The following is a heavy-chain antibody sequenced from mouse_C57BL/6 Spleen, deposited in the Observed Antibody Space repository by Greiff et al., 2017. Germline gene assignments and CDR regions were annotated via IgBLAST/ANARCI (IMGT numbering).Heavy chain of an antibody. Sequence: EVQVVESEGGLVQPGSSMKLSCTASGFTFSDYYMAWVRPVPAKGLEWVANINYNGSSTYYLDSLKSRFIISRDNAKNILYLQMSSLKSEDTATXYCARELTGVYFAYWGQGTTLTVSS. V-gene: IGHV5-16*01. J-gene: IGHJ2*01. D-gene: IGHD4-1*01. CDR1: GFTFSDYY. CDR2: INYNGSST. CDR3: ARELTGVYFAY.